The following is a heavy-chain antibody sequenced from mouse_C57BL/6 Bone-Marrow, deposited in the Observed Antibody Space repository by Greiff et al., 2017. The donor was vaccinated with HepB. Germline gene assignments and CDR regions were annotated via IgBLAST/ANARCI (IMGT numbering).Heavy chain of an antibody. Sequence: QVQLQQPGAELVKPGASVKLSCKASGYTFTSYWMHWVKQRPGQGLEWIGMIHPNSGSTNYNEKFKSKATLTVDKSSSTAYMQLSSLTSEDSAVYYCAREDLYYYGEDYWGQGTTLTVSS. CDR2: IHPNSGST. CDR3: AREDLYYYGEDY. J-gene: IGHJ2*01. D-gene: IGHD1-1*01. CDR1: GYTFTSYW. V-gene: IGHV1-64*01.